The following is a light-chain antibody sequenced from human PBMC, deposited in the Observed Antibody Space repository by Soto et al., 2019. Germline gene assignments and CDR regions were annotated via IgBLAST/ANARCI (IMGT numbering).Light chain of an antibody. CDR2: GAS. CDR1: QSVNNNY. V-gene: IGKV3-20*01. J-gene: IGKJ1*01. CDR3: QLYAASPWT. Sequence: EIVLTQSPGTLSLSPGERATLSCRASQSVNNNYLAWYQQRPGQAPRLLIYGASSRATGIPDRFSGSGSGTDFTLTISRLEPEDFAVYYCQLYAASPWTFGQGTEVEIK.